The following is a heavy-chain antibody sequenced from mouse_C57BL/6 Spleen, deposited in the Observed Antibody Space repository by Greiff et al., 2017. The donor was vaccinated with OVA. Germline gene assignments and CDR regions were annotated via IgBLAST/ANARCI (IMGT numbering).Heavy chain of an antibody. CDR2: IYPGDGDT. CDR3: ARWYYGSKGDVYCDV. D-gene: IGHD1-1*01. J-gene: IGHJ1*03. CDR1: GYAFSSSW. Sequence: QVQLQQSGPELVKPGASVKISCKASGYAFSSSWMNWVKQRPGKGLEWIGRIYPGDGDTNYNRKFKGKATLTADKSSSTAYMQLRSLTSEDSAVYFGARWYYGSKGDVYCDVWGTGTTVTVSS. V-gene: IGHV1-82*01.